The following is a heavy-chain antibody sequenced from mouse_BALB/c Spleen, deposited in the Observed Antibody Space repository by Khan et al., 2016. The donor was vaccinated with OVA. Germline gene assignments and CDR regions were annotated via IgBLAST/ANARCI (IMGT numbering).Heavy chain of an antibody. Sequence: QVRLQQSGAELVKPGASVKLSCKASGYTFTSYDINWVRQRPEQGLEWIGGIFPGDDSTKYTDKFKGQSTLTTDKSSSTAYMQLSRLTSEDSAVYFCARQYYGGNLYCYFDVWGAGTTVTVSS. V-gene: IGHV1-85*01. D-gene: IGHD1-1*02. CDR1: GYTFTSYD. CDR3: ARQYYGGNLYCYFDV. CDR2: IFPGDDST. J-gene: IGHJ1*01.